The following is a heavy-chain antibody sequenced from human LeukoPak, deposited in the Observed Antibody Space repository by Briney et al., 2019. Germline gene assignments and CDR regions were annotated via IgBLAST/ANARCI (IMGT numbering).Heavy chain of an antibody. V-gene: IGHV3-66*01. Sequence: GGSLRLSCAASGFTVSSNYMTWVRQAPGKGLEWVSVLYIGGTTYYADSVQGRFTISRDNSKNTLSLQMKSLRAEDTAVYYCARAGCFGDTCLYYFDYWGQGTLVTVSS. CDR2: LYIGGTT. D-gene: IGHD2-15*01. CDR1: GFTVSSNY. CDR3: ARAGCFGDTCLYYFDY. J-gene: IGHJ4*02.